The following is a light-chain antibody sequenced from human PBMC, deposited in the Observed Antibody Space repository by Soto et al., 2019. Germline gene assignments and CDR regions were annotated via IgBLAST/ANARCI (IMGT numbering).Light chain of an antibody. J-gene: IGKJ2*01. Sequence: EIVMTQSPATLSVSPGERVTLSCRASESLSTDLAWYQQKPRQAPRLLIYGASTKATGIPARFSGSGSATDFTLTISSLQSEDFAVYYCQSYNDWPFTFGQGTKLEI. V-gene: IGKV3-15*01. CDR2: GAS. CDR3: QSYNDWPFT. CDR1: ESLSTD.